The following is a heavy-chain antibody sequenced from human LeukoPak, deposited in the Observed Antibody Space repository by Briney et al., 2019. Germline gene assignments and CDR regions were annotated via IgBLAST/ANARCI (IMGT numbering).Heavy chain of an antibody. CDR2: IIPIFGTA. V-gene: IGHV1-69*05. CDR1: GGTFSSYA. Sequence: WASVKVSCKASGGTFSSYAISWVRQAPGQGLEWMGRIIPIFGTANYAQKFQGRVTITTDESTSTAYMELSSLRSEDTAVYYCARMSGYSYGSFDYWGQGTLVTVSS. J-gene: IGHJ4*02. CDR3: ARMSGYSYGSFDY. D-gene: IGHD5-18*01.